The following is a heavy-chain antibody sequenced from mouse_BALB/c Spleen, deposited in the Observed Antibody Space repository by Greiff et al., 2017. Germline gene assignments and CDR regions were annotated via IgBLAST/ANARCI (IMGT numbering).Heavy chain of an antibody. CDR2: IYPGDGDT. CDR3: AREDY. J-gene: IGHJ4*01. CDR1: GYTFTSYW. V-gene: IGHV1-87*01. Sequence: ESGAELARPGASVNLSCKASGYTFTSYWMQWVKQRPGQGLEWIGAIYPGDGDTRYTQKFKGKATLTADKSSSTAYMQLSSLASEDSAVYYCAREDYWGQGTSVTVSS.